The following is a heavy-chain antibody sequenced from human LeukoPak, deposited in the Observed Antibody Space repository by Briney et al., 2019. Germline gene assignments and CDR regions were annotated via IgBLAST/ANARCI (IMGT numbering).Heavy chain of an antibody. CDR3: AKQLGYCSDGSCYFPY. CDR1: GFTFSSYA. D-gene: IGHD2-15*01. Sequence: GGSLRLSCAASGFTFSSYAMHWVRQAPGKGLEWVAVISYDGSNKYYADSVQGRFTISRDNSKSTLCLQMNSLRAEDTAVYYCAKQLGYCSDGSCYFPYWGREPWSPSPQ. J-gene: IGHJ4*02. CDR2: ISYDGSNK. V-gene: IGHV3-30-3*02.